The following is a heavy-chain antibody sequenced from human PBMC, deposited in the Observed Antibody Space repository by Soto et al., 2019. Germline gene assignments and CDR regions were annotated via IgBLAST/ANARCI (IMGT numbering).Heavy chain of an antibody. Sequence: QVQLVQSGAEVKKPGASVKVSCKASGYPFTGYYMHWVRQAPGQGLEWMGWINPNSGGTNYAQKFQGWVTMTRDTSISTDYMELSRLRSDDTAVYYFARGHYSSSYACEYWGQGTLVTVSS. V-gene: IGHV1-2*04. CDR1: GYPFTGYY. J-gene: IGHJ4*02. CDR3: ARGHYSSSYACEY. D-gene: IGHD6-6*01. CDR2: INPNSGGT.